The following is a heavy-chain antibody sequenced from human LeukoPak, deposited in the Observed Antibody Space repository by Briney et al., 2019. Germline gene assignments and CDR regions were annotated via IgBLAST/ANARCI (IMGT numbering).Heavy chain of an antibody. CDR1: GFIFRNHG. D-gene: IGHD6-19*01. Sequence: SGGSLRLSCAASGFIFRNHGMHWVRQAPGKGLEWVTFIWYDGSEKYYADSVRGRVTISRDNSKNTVNLQMNSLRTEDTALYYCAKDLSSGWSFDSWGQGTLVTVSS. V-gene: IGHV3-30*02. J-gene: IGHJ4*02. CDR3: AKDLSSGWSFDS. CDR2: IWYDGSEK.